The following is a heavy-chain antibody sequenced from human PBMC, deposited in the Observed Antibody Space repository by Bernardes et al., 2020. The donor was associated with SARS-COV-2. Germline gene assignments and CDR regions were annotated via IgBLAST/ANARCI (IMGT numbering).Heavy chain of an antibody. CDR2: FDPEDGET. V-gene: IGHV1-24*01. CDR1: GYTLTELS. Sequence: ASVKVSCKVSGYTLTELSMHWVRQAPGKGLEWMGGFDPEDGETIYAQKFQGRVTMTEDTSTDTAYMELSSLRSEDTAVYYCFVVVPAATWFDPWGQGTLVTVSS. D-gene: IGHD2-2*01. J-gene: IGHJ5*02. CDR3: FVVVPAATWFDP.